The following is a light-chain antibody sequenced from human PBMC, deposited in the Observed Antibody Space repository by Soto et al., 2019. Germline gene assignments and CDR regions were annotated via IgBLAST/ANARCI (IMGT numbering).Light chain of an antibody. CDR2: GVT. CDR1: RSDVGGYNY. V-gene: IGLV2-14*03. Sequence: QSALTQPASVSGSPGQSVTISCFGTRSDVGGYNYVSWYQQHPGKAPKLLIYGVTDRPSGVSHRFSGSRSGNTASLTISGLQAEDEADYFCSSYASSSTFYVFGTGTKVTVL. J-gene: IGLJ1*01. CDR3: SSYASSSTFYV.